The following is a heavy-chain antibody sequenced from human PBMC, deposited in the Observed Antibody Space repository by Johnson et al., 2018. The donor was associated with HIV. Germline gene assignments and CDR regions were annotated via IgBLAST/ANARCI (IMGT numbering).Heavy chain of an antibody. CDR3: AREGWDIVVVVAATRGRGAFDI. CDR1: GFTFDDYG. J-gene: IGHJ3*02. Sequence: VQLVESGGGVVRPGGSLRLSCAASGFTFDDYGMSWVRQAPGKGLEWVSGINWNGGSTGYADSVKGRFTISRDNAKNSLYLQMNSLRAEDTAVYYCAREGWDIVVVVAATRGRGAFDIWGQGTMVTVSS. V-gene: IGHV3-20*04. CDR2: INWNGGST. D-gene: IGHD2-15*01.